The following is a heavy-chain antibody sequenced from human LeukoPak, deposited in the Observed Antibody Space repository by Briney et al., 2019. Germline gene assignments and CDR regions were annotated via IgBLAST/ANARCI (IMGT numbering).Heavy chain of an antibody. Sequence: GGSLRLSCAASGFTVSSNYMSWVRQAPGKGPEWVSVIYSGGSTYYADSVKGRFTISRDNSKNTLYLQMNSLRAEDTAVYYCARDLGIAAAATTDWGQGTLVTVSS. CDR2: IYSGGST. CDR1: GFTVSSNY. CDR3: ARDLGIAAAATTD. V-gene: IGHV3-53*01. J-gene: IGHJ4*02. D-gene: IGHD6-13*01.